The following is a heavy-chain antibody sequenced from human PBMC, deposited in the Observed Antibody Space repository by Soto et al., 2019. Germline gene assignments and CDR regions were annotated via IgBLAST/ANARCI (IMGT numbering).Heavy chain of an antibody. J-gene: IGHJ5*02. D-gene: IGHD6-25*01. CDR3: ARIRAANWFDP. CDR2: IYPGDSDT. CDR1: GYSFTNYW. V-gene: IGHV5-51*01. Sequence: PGESLKISCQVSGYSFTNYWIGWVRQMPGKGLEWMGIIYPGDSDTRYSPSFQGQVTISADKSIATAYLRWSSLKASDTAIYFCARIRAANWFDPWGQGTLVTVSS.